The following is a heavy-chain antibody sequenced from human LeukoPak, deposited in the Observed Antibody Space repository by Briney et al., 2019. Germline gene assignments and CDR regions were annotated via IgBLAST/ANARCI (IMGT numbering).Heavy chain of an antibody. CDR2: ISTYNGNT. CDR1: GYTFTSYG. Sequence: ASVKVSCKASGYTFTSYGISWVRQAPGQGLEWMGWISTYNGNTNYAQKFQGRVTMTTDTSTNTAFMELRSLRSDGTAVYYCARDGVSYCSGTSCYTMIWFDPWGQGTLVTVPS. J-gene: IGHJ5*02. D-gene: IGHD2-2*02. CDR3: ARDGVSYCSGTSCYTMIWFDP. V-gene: IGHV1-18*01.